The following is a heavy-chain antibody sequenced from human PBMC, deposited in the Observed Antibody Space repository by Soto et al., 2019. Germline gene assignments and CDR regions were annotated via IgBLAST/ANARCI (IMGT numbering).Heavy chain of an antibody. CDR2: IYPGDSDT. J-gene: IGHJ5*02. CDR1: GYSFTSYW. CDR3: ARQKVRGVITGNWFDP. V-gene: IGHV5-51*01. D-gene: IGHD3-10*01. Sequence: GESLKISCKGSGYSFTSYWIGWVRQMPGKGLEWMGIIYPGDSDTRYSPSFQGQVTISADKSISTAYLQWSSLKASDTAMYYCARQKVRGVITGNWFDPWGQGTLVTVS.